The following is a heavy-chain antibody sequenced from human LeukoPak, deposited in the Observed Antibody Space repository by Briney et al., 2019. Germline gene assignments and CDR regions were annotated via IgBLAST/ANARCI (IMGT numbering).Heavy chain of an antibody. V-gene: IGHV1-46*01. CDR3: ARNVGYYDILTGYYTGYYYYMDV. D-gene: IGHD3-9*01. Sequence: ASLKVSCKASGYTFTSYYMHWVRQAPGQGLEWMGIINPSGGSTIYAQKFQGRVTMTRDMSTSTVYMELSSLRSEDTAVYYCARNVGYYDILTGYYTGYYYYMDVWGKGTTVTVSS. J-gene: IGHJ6*03. CDR1: GYTFTSYY. CDR2: INPSGGST.